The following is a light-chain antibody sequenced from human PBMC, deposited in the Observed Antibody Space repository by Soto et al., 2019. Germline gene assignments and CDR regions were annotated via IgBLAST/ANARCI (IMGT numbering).Light chain of an antibody. V-gene: IGKV3-20*01. J-gene: IGKJ3*01. Sequence: ETVLTQSPGTLSLSPGERATLSCRASQSLNSNFLAWYQQKPGQAPRLLIYAVSSRATGIPDRFSGSGSGTDFTLTISRLEPEDSAVYYCQQDGSSPPFTFGPVTKVDIK. CDR1: QSLNSNF. CDR3: QQDGSSPPFT. CDR2: AVS.